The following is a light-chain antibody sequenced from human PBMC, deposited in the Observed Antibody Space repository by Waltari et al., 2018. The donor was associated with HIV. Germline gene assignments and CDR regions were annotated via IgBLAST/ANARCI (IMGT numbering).Light chain of an antibody. CDR1: QSVSRSF. Sequence: EIVLTQSPATLSLSPGERATLSCAASQSVSRSFLAWYQQKPGLAPRLLIYDASSRATGIPDRFSGSGSGTDFILTISRLEPEDFAVYYCQQYGSSPRTFGQGTKLEIK. J-gene: IGKJ2*01. CDR2: DAS. V-gene: IGKV3D-20*01. CDR3: QQYGSSPRT.